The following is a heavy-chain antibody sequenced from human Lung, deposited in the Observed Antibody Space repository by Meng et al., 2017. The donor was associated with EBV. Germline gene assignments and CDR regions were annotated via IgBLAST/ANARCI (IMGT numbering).Heavy chain of an antibody. CDR2: INENGGIT. V-gene: IGHV3-74*01. CDR3: SRDLAGPFDD. J-gene: IGHJ4*02. CDR1: GFSFSSFW. Sequence: EVQLVESGGGLVKPGGSLRLSCAASGFSFSSFWMHWVRQVPGKGLVWIARINENGGITSYADSVKGRFTISRDNTRDTLYLQMNSLRADDTAVYFCSRDLAGPFDDWGQGALVTVSS.